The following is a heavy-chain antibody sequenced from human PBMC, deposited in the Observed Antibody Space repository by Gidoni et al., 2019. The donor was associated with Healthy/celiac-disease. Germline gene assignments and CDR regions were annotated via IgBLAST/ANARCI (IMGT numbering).Heavy chain of an antibody. D-gene: IGHD6-19*01. CDR3: ARELRAVAGPFDY. V-gene: IGHV3-33*01. Sequence: QVQLVESGGGVVQPGRSLRLSCAASGFTFSSYGMHWVRQAPGKGLGWVAFIWYDGSNKYYADSVKGLFTISRDNSKNTLYLQMNSLRAEDTAVYYCARELRAVAGPFDYWGQGTLVTVSS. CDR2: IWYDGSNK. CDR1: GFTFSSYG. J-gene: IGHJ4*02.